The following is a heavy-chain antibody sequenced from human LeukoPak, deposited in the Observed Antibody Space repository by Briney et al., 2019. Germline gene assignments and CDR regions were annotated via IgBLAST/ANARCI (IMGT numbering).Heavy chain of an antibody. V-gene: IGHV4-4*02. CDR3: AREHVWGSYRASYFDY. Sequence: PSETLSLTCAVSGGSISSSNWWSGVRQPPGKGLEWIGEIYHNGSTNYNPSLQSRVTISVDKSKNQFSLKLSSVPAAETAVYYCAREHVWGSYRASYFDYWGQGTLVTVSS. J-gene: IGHJ4*02. CDR1: GGSISSSNW. CDR2: IYHNGST. D-gene: IGHD3-16*02.